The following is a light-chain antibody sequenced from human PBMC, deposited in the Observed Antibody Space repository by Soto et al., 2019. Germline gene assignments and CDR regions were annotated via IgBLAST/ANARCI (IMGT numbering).Light chain of an antibody. CDR3: QQYKDWPLT. J-gene: IGKJ4*01. V-gene: IGKV3-15*01. Sequence: EIVMTQSPATLSVSPGGRATLSCRASQSVSSTLAWYQQKPGQAPRLLIYGASTRATGFPARLSGSGSGTEFTLTISSLQSEDFAVYYCQQYKDWPLTFGGGTKVDIX. CDR2: GAS. CDR1: QSVSST.